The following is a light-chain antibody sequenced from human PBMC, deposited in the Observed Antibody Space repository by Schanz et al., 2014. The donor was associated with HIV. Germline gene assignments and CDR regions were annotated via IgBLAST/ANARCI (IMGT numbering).Light chain of an antibody. CDR2: ATS. CDR1: QRLSSSY. J-gene: IGKJ5*01. V-gene: IGKV3-20*01. Sequence: EIVLTQSPGSLSLSPGGRATLSCGASQRLSSSYLAWYQQKRDQPPRLVIYATSTRAAGIPDRFSGTGSGTDFTLTISSLEPEDFAVYYCQQDGTSLITFGQGTRLEI. CDR3: QQDGTSLIT.